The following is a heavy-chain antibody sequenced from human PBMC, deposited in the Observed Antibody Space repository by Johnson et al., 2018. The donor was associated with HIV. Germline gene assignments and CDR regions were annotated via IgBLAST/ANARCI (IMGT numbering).Heavy chain of an antibody. D-gene: IGHD3-16*01. Sequence: QVQLVESGGGVVQPGRSLRLSCAASGFTFSSYAMHWVRQAPGKGLEWVAVISYDGSNKYYADSVKGRFTISRDNSKNTLYLQMNSLSAEDTAVFYCARDGGYLDAFDIWGQGTMVTVSS. CDR3: ARDGGYLDAFDI. V-gene: IGHV3-30-3*01. CDR2: ISYDGSNK. CDR1: GFTFSSYA. J-gene: IGHJ3*02.